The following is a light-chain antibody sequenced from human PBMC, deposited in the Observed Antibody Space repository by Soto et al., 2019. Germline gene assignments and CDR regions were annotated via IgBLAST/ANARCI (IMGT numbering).Light chain of an antibody. CDR1: SSDIGAYNY. J-gene: IGLJ1*01. V-gene: IGLV2-14*03. CDR3: SSYSSAIAFV. CDR2: EIT. Sequence: QSALTQPASVSGSPGQSITISCTGTSSDIGAYNYVSWYQQHPGKAPKLMIYEITNRPSGISNRFSGSRSGNTASLSTSGLQAEDEADYYCSSYSSAIAFVFGTGTKVTVL.